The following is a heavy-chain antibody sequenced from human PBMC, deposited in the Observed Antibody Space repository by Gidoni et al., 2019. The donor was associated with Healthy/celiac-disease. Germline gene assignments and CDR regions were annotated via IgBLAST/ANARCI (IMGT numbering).Heavy chain of an antibody. CDR3: ARHSGLGYSGYRGYYYYGMDV. V-gene: IGHV5-51*01. CDR1: GYSFTSYW. D-gene: IGHD5-12*01. CDR2: IYPGDSDT. J-gene: IGHJ6*02. Sequence: EVQLVQSGAEVKKPGESLKISCKGSGYSFTSYWLGWVRQMPGKGLEWMGIIYPGDSDTRYSPSFQGQVTISADKTISTAYLQWSSLKASDTAMYYCARHSGLGYSGYRGYYYYGMDVWGQGTTVTVSS.